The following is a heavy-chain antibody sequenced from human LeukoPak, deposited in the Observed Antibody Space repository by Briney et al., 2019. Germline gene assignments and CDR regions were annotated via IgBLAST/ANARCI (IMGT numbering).Heavy chain of an antibody. CDR1: GFTFSSYG. CDR3: AKTHSRGTNYYYYGMDV. D-gene: IGHD1-7*01. CDR2: LSYDGSNK. V-gene: IGHV3-30*18. J-gene: IGHJ6*02. Sequence: GGSLRLSCAASGFTFSSYGMHWVRQAPGKGLGWVAVLSYDGSNKYYGDSVKGRLSISRDNTKNTLYLQMNSLRAEDTAVYYCAKTHSRGTNYYYYGMDVWGQGTTVTVSS.